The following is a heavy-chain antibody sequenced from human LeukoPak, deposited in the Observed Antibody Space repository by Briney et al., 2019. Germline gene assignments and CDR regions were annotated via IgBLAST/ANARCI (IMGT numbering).Heavy chain of an antibody. V-gene: IGHV3-30-3*01. Sequence: GGSLRLSCAASGFTLSSYAMHWVRQAAGKGLEWVAVISYDGSNKYYADSVKGRFTISRDNSKNTLYLQMNSLRAEDTAVYYCARSRGYYDSMTSTDYWGQGTLVTVSS. CDR1: GFTLSSYA. CDR3: ARSRGYYDSMTSTDY. J-gene: IGHJ4*02. D-gene: IGHD3-22*01. CDR2: ISYDGSNK.